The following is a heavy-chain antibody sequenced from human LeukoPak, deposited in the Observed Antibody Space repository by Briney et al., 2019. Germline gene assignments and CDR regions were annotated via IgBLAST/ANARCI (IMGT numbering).Heavy chain of an antibody. Sequence: GGSLRLSCKVSGFTFTNACMSWGRLAPGKGREWGGHIKSQTDGGTTDYAAPVKGRFTISRDDSKNTLYLQLNSLKTEDTAVYYCTTGTWIQLWLADYWGQGTLVTVSS. CDR1: GFTFTNAC. J-gene: IGHJ4*02. V-gene: IGHV3-15*01. CDR2: IKSQTDGGTT. D-gene: IGHD5-18*01. CDR3: TTGTWIQLWLADY.